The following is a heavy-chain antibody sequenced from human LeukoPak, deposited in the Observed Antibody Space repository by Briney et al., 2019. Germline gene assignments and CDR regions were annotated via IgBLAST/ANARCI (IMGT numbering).Heavy chain of an antibody. CDR2: IHYSETT. V-gene: IGHV4-39*02. D-gene: IGHD2-2*01. CDR3: ARGPTYQPIDS. CDR1: GGSISSSNYY. Sequence: SETLSLTCTVSGGSISSSNYYWGWIRQPPGKGLEWIASIHYSETTYYNPSLKSRVTISVDTSKNHFSLKLSSVTAADTAVYYCARGPTYQPIDSWGQGTLVTVSS. J-gene: IGHJ4*02.